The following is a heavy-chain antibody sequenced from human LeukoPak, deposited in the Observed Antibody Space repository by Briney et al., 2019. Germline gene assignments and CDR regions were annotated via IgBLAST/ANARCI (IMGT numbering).Heavy chain of an antibody. V-gene: IGHV1-18*01. J-gene: IGHJ4*02. CDR2: ISAYNGNT. CDR3: ARDYGYVWGSYLCFDY. D-gene: IGHD3-16*02. CDR1: GYTFTSYG. Sequence: ASVKVSCKASGYTFTSYGISWVRQAPGQGLEWMGWISAYNGNTNYAQKLQGRVTMTTDTSTSTAYMELRSLRSDDTAVYYCARDYGYVWGSYLCFDYCGQGTLVTVSS.